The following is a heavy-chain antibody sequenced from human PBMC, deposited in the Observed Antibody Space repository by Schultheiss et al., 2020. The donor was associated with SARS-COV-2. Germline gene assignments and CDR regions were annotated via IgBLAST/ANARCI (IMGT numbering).Heavy chain of an antibody. D-gene: IGHD2-21*02. CDR2: IYYSGST. CDR3: ARSDWELLSFDP. V-gene: IGHV4-31*03. Sequence: SETLSLTCTVSGGSISSGGYYWSWIRQHPGKGLEWIGYIYYSGSTYYNPSLKSRVTISVDTSKNQFSLRLTSVTAADTAFYFCARSDWELLSFDPWGQGTLVTVSS. CDR1: GGSISSGGYY. J-gene: IGHJ5*02.